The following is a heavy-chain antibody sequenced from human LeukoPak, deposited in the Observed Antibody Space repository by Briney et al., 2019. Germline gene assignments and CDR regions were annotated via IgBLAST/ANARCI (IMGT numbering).Heavy chain of an antibody. CDR2: ISAYNGNT. D-gene: IGHD2-15*01. J-gene: IGHJ4*02. CDR3: ARLIGYCSGGSCYSIGKFDY. CDR1: GYTFTSYG. V-gene: IGHV1-18*01. Sequence: GASVKVSCKTSGYTFTSYGISWVRQAPGQGLEWMGWISAYNGNTNYGQKLQGRVTMTTDTSTSTAYMELRSLRSDDTAVYYCARLIGYCSGGSCYSIGKFDYWGQGTLVTVSS.